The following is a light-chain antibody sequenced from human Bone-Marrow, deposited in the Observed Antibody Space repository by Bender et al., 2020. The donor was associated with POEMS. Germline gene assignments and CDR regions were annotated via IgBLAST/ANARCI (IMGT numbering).Light chain of an antibody. CDR2: DDR. Sequence: SYVLTQPSSVSVAPGQTARITCEGNNIGSKSVHWYQQKPGQAPVLVVYDDRDRPSGIPERISGSISGNTATLTITTVEAGDEADYYCQVWDSSRDLVVFGGGTGLTVL. CDR1: NIGSKS. CDR3: QVWDSSRDLVV. J-gene: IGLJ2*01. V-gene: IGLV3-21*02.